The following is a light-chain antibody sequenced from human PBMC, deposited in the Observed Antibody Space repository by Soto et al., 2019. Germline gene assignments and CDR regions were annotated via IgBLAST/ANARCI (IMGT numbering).Light chain of an antibody. CDR1: QRVSSSY. V-gene: IGKV3-20*01. Sequence: EIVLTQSPGTLSLSPGERATLSCRASQRVSSSYLAWYQQKPGQAPRLLIFVASSRATGIPDRFSGSGSGTDFTLTISRLEPEDSAVYYCQQYGSSPPYTFGQGTKLEIK. CDR3: QQYGSSPPYT. CDR2: VAS. J-gene: IGKJ2*01.